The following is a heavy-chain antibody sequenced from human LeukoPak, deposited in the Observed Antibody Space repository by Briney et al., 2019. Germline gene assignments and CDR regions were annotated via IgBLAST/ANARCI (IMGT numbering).Heavy chain of an antibody. Sequence: YTFTSXGXXWXRXXXGQXXXXMXWIXAYNANTNYAQKLQGRVTMTTDTSTSTAYMELRSLRSDDTAVYYCARDTPGELERRPDAFDIWGQGTMVTVSS. D-gene: IGHD1-1*01. CDR1: YTFTSXG. V-gene: IGHV1-18*01. CDR2: IXAYNANT. J-gene: IGHJ3*02. CDR3: ARDTPGELERRPDAFDI.